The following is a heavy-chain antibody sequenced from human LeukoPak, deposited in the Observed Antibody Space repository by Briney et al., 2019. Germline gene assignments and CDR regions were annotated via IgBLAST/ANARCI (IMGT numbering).Heavy chain of an antibody. V-gene: IGHV3-9*01. CDR2: VDWNSGSI. CDR3: IRDFRSADL. J-gene: IGHJ5*02. Sequence: PGGSLRLSCAASGFTFDDYAMYWVRQAPGKGLEWVSSVDWNSGSIDYADSLKGRFTVSRDNAKNTVYLEMNSLSVEDTATYYCIRDFRSADLWGQGTLVTVTS. CDR1: GFTFDDYA.